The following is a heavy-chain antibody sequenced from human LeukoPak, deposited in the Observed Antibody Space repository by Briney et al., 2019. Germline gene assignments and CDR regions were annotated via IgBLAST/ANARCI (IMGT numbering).Heavy chain of an antibody. D-gene: IGHD3-22*01. J-gene: IGHJ3*02. V-gene: IGHV4-31*03. CDR1: GGSISSGGYY. CDR3: ARATGGYYDSSGYYYGVAYAFDI. Sequence: EPSQTLSLTCTVSGGSISSGGYYWSWIRQHPGKGLEWIGYIYYSGSTYYNPSLKSRVTISVDTSKNQFSLKLSSVTAADTAVYYCARATGGYYDSSGYYYGVAYAFDIWGQGTMVTVSS. CDR2: IYYSGST.